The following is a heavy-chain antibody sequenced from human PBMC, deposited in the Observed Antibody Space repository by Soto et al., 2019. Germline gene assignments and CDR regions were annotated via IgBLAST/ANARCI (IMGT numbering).Heavy chain of an antibody. J-gene: IGHJ4*02. Sequence: GGSLRLSCRASGFIVSSHEVNWFRQPPGKGLEWLSYINGVSGATYYAPSVKGRFTVSRDDAENSIHLQMNSLRADDTAFYYCARETPHCGGDCLDYWGQGTLVTVSS. CDR2: INGVSGAT. D-gene: IGHD2-21*02. CDR1: GFIVSSHE. CDR3: ARETPHCGGDCLDY. V-gene: IGHV3-48*03.